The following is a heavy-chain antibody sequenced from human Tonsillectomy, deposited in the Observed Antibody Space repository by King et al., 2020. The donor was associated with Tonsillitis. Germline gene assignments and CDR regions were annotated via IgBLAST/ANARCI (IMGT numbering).Heavy chain of an antibody. D-gene: IGHD1-26*01. Sequence: LQLQESGPGVVKPSETLSLTCTVSGGSISSSDHYWAWIRQPPGKGLEWIGYMYYSGTIFYNPYLKSRITISGGTSENRFSLKLSSVTAADTAVYFCARSVSGSFDYWGQGALVTVSS. CDR2: MYYSGTI. CDR3: ARSVSGSFDY. CDR1: GGSISSSDHY. J-gene: IGHJ4*02. V-gene: IGHV4-39*01.